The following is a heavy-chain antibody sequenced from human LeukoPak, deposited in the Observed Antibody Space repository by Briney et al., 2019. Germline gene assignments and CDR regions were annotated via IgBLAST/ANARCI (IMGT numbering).Heavy chain of an antibody. CDR2: ISSSSSYI. J-gene: IGHJ4*02. Sequence: NSGRSLRLSCAASGFTFSSYSMNWVRQAPGKGLEWVSSISSSSSYIYYADSVKGRFTISRDNAKNSLYLQMNSLRAEDTAVYYCARELEMATTGLDYWGQGTLVTVSS. V-gene: IGHV3-21*01. D-gene: IGHD5-24*01. CDR3: ARELEMATTGLDY. CDR1: GFTFSSYS.